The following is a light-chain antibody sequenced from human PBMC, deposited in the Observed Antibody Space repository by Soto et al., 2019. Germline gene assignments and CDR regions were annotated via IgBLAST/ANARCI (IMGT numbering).Light chain of an antibody. V-gene: IGKV3-15*01. CDR1: QSVASN. J-gene: IGKJ2*01. CDR2: GAS. CDR3: QQYHNWPPQYT. Sequence: EIVMTQSPASLSVSPGDGATLSCRASQSVASNVAWYQQKPGQGPRLLIHGASTRAVGVPARFSGSGSGTDFTLATNSRQSEDFAVYYCQQYHNWPPQYTFGQGTKLQIK.